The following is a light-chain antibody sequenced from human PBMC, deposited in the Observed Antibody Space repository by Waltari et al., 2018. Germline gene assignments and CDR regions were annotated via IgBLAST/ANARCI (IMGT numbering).Light chain of an antibody. V-gene: IGLV3-19*01. CDR3: NSRDSSGNVV. J-gene: IGLJ2*01. Sequence: SSELTQDPAVSVALGQTVRITCQGDRLRDYYASWYQQKAGQAPVLVIHGENNRPSGITDRFSGSISGNTASLTITGAQAGDEADDYCNSRDSSGNVVFGAGTKLTVL. CDR2: GEN. CDR1: RLRDYY.